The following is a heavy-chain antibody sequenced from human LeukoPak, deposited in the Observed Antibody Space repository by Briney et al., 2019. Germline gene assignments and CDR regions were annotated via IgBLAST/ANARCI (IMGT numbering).Heavy chain of an antibody. J-gene: IGHJ6*02. V-gene: IGHV3-30*18. CDR1: GFTFSSYG. CDR2: ISYDGSNK. Sequence: GGSLRLSCAASGFTFSSYGMHWVRQAPGKGLEWVAVISYDGSNKYYADSVKGRFTISRDNSKNTLYLQMNSLRAEDTAVYYCAKGYCSGGSCYKGYGMDVWGQGTTVTVSS. D-gene: IGHD2-15*01. CDR3: AKGYCSGGSCYKGYGMDV.